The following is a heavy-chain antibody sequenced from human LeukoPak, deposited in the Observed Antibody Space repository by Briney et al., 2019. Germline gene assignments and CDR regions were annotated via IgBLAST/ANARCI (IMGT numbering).Heavy chain of an antibody. J-gene: IGHJ6*02. CDR3: ASRGSYQGYYYYGMDV. CDR1: GFTFSSYA. CDR2: ISGSGGST. D-gene: IGHD1-26*01. Sequence: GGSLRLSCAASGFTFSSYAMSWARQAPGKGLEWVSAISGSGGSTYYADSVKGRFTISRDNSKNTLYLQMNSLRAEDTAVYYCASRGSYQGYYYYGMDVWGQGTTVTVSS. V-gene: IGHV3-23*01.